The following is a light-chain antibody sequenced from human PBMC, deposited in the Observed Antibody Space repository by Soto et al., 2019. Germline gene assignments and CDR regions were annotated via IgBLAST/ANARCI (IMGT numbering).Light chain of an antibody. J-gene: IGKJ5*01. CDR2: DAS. V-gene: IGKV3-11*01. CDR3: QQRSNWIT. CDR1: QSVSSY. Sequence: EVVFTHSPATLSLSPWERATLSCRASQSVSSYLAWYQQKPGQAPRLLIYDASNRATGIPARFSGSGSGTDFTLTISSLEPEDFAVYHCQQRSNWITFGQGTRLEIK.